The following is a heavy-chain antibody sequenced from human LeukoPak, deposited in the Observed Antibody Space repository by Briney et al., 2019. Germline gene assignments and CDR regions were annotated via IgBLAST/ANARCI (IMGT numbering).Heavy chain of an antibody. CDR2: INHSGST. D-gene: IGHD1-1*01. CDR1: GGSFSGYY. J-gene: IGHJ6*03. CDR3: ARGRGNGMNYYYYYYMDV. Sequence: SETLSLTCAVYGGSFSGYYWSCIRQPPGKGLEWIGEINHSGSTNYNPSLKSRVTISVDTSKNQFSLKLSSVTAADTAVYYCARGRGNGMNYYYYYYMDVWGKGTTVTVSS. V-gene: IGHV4-34*01.